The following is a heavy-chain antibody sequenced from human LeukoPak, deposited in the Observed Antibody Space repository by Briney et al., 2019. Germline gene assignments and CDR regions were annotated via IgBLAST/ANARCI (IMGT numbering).Heavy chain of an antibody. J-gene: IGHJ5*02. CDR2: IYYSGST. V-gene: IGHV4-59*08. CDR3: ARRVGATTEVWFDP. D-gene: IGHD1-26*01. Sequence: SETLSLTCTVSGGSISSYYWSWIRQPPGRGLEWIGYIYYSGSTNYNPSLKSRVTISVDTSKNQFSLKLSSVTAADTAVYYCARRVGATTEVWFDPWGQGTLVTVSS. CDR1: GGSISSYY.